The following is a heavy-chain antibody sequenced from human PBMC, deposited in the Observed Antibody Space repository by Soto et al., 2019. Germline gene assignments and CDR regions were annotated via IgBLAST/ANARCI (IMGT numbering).Heavy chain of an antibody. D-gene: IGHD6-19*01. V-gene: IGHV1-3*01. J-gene: IGHJ6*02. CDR1: GYTFTSYA. Sequence: ASVKVSCKASGYTFTSYAMHWVRQAPGQRLEWMGWINAGNGNTKYSQKFQGRVTITRDTSASTAYMELSSLRSEDTAVYYCASGEIAVAGTLNYYYYYGMDVWGQGTTVTVSS. CDR3: ASGEIAVAGTLNYYYYYGMDV. CDR2: INAGNGNT.